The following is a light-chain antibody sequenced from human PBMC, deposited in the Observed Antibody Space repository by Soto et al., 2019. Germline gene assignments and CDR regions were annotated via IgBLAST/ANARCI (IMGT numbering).Light chain of an antibody. Sequence: DIQMTQSPSTLSASVGDRVTITCRASQTISSWLAWYQQKPGKAPKLLIYLASTLQSGVPARFSGSGSATEFTLSISSLQPDDFATYYCQQYGTSSRTFGQGTTGDIK. CDR3: QQYGTSSRT. CDR2: LAS. J-gene: IGKJ1*01. V-gene: IGKV1-5*03. CDR1: QTISSW.